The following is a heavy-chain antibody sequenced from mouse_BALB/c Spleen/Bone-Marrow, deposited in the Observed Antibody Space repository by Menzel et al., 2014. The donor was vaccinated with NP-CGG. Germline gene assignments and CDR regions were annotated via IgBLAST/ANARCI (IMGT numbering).Heavy chain of an antibody. Sequence: EVQRVESGGGLVKPGGSLKLSCAASGFTFSTCAMSWVRQTPEKRLEWVATISTNDNYTYYPDRVKGRLTISRDNAKNTLYLQMSSLRSEDTAMYYCARQGDGYYDYWGQGTTLTFSS. CDR3: ARQGDGYYDY. V-gene: IGHV5-9-3*01. D-gene: IGHD2-3*01. J-gene: IGHJ2*01. CDR1: GFTFSTCA. CDR2: ISTNDNYT.